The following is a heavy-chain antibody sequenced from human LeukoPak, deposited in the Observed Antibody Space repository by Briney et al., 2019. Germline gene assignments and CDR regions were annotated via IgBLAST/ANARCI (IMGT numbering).Heavy chain of an antibody. V-gene: IGHV1-69*05. CDR1: VGCFHRYA. CDR2: IIPIFGTA. D-gene: IGHD3-22*01. J-gene: IGHJ4*02. CDR3: ASPRLLHSSSYSY. Sequence: VPYMPCVGCFHRYAISWLRQAPAQGREGVGAIIPIFGTANYPQKFQCTVTITTDESTSTAYMELSSLRSEDTAVYYCASPRLLHSSSYSYWGQRTLVTVSS.